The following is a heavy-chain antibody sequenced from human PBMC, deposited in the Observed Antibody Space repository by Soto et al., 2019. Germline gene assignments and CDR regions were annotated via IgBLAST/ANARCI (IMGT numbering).Heavy chain of an antibody. CDR2: VRSKAYGGTT. CDR3: ARYTYTSRYSYYGMDV. D-gene: IGHD6-13*01. V-gene: IGHV3-49*03. Sequence: PXESLRLSCTTSGFTFGDYAMSWFRQAPGKGLEWVGVVRSKAYGGTTDYAASVKGRFDISRDDSKGIAYLQMKSVTTEDTAVYFCARYTYTSRYSYYGMDVWGHGTTVTVSS. J-gene: IGHJ6*02. CDR1: GFTFGDYA.